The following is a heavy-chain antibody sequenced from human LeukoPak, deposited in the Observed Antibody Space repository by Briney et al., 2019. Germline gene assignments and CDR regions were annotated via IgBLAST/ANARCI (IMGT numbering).Heavy chain of an antibody. CDR3: ANQDSTEYSYYFDF. Sequence: AGGSLRLSCAASGFTFSSYSMNWVRQAPGKGLEWVSSISSSSSYIYYADSVKGRFTISRDNAKNSLYLQMNSLRAEDTAVYYCANQDSTEYSYYFDFWGQGTLVTVSS. D-gene: IGHD2/OR15-2a*01. J-gene: IGHJ4*02. CDR1: GFTFSSYS. V-gene: IGHV3-21*01. CDR2: ISSSSSYI.